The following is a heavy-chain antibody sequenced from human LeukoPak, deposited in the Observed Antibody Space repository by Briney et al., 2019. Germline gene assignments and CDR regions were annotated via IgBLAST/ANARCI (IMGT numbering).Heavy chain of an antibody. CDR2: ISAYNGNT. J-gene: IGHJ6*02. CDR3: ARAPPFTMVRGPNIGLVSYYYYYYGMDV. D-gene: IGHD3-10*01. Sequence: GASVKVSFKASGYTFTSYGISWVRQAPGQGLEWMGWISAYNGNTNYAQKLQGRVTMTTDTSTSTAYMELRSLRSDDTAVYYCARAPPFTMVRGPNIGLVSYYYYYYGMDVWGQGTTVTVSS. CDR1: GYTFTSYG. V-gene: IGHV1-18*01.